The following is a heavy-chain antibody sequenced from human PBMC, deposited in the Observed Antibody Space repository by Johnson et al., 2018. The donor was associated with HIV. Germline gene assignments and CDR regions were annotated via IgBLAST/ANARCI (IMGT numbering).Heavy chain of an antibody. J-gene: IGHJ3*02. V-gene: IGHV3-20*04. D-gene: IGHD3-22*01. CDR2: ISWNSATK. Sequence: VQLVESGGGVVQTGRSLRLSCAASGFTFDDYGMSWVRQAPGKGLDWVSGISWNSATKDYADSVKGRFTISRDNAKNSLYLQMNSLRAEYTAVYFCARVTKYYFDSSVDAFDIWGQGTMVTVSS. CDR3: ARVTKYYFDSSVDAFDI. CDR1: GFTFDDYG.